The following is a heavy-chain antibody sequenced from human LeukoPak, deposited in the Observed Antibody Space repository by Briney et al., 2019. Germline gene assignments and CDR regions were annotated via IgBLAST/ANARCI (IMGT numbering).Heavy chain of an antibody. CDR3: ARAEQVAAQGYFFYMGV. J-gene: IGHJ6*03. V-gene: IGHV3-48*01. D-gene: IGHD6-6*01. CDR1: GFTFSSYS. Sequence: GGSLRLSCAASGFTFSSYSMNWVRQAPGKGLEWISYISGITNTIYYADSVKGRFTSSRDNAKNSLYLQMNSLTADDSAVYYCARAEQVAAQGYFFYMGVLGRGATGTVS. CDR2: ISGITNTI.